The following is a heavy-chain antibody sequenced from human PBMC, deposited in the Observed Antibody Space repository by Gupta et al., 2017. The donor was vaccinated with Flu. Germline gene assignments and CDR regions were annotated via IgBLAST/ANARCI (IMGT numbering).Heavy chain of an antibody. D-gene: IGHD3-9*01. J-gene: IGHJ4*02. V-gene: IGHV4-31*02. CDR3: ARGVLAFYDILTGYSKEYYFDY. CDR2: IYYSGST. Sequence: IRQHPGKGLEWIGYIYYSGSTYYNPSLKSRFTISVDTSKNQFSLKLSSVTAADTAIYYCARGVLAFYDILTGYSKEYYFDYWGQGTLVTVSS.